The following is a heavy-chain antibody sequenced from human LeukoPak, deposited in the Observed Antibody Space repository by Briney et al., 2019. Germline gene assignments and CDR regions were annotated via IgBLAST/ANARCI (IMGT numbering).Heavy chain of an antibody. CDR1: GCTFSSYW. CDR2: IKQDGSEK. V-gene: IGHV3-7*01. J-gene: IGHJ4*02. D-gene: IGHD1-26*01. Sequence: PGGSLTLSCAASGCTFSSYWMSWVRQAPGKGLEWVANIKQDGSEKYYVDSVKGRFTISRDNAKNSLYLQMNSLRAEDTAVYYCARVGGSYYYLDYWGQGTLVTVSS. CDR3: ARVGGSYYYLDY.